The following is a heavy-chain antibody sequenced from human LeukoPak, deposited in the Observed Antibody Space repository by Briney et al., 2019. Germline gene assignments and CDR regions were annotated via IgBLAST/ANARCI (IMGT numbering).Heavy chain of an antibody. CDR3: ARVGESYDLLSGYQNSYFDL. J-gene: IGHJ2*01. Sequence: PWGSLRLSCAASGFTFSVSWMSWVRQAPGKGLEWVASIKEDGSERYYVDPVKGRFTISRDNAKTSLYLQMNSLRAEDTAVYFCARVGESYDLLSGYQNSYFDLWGRGTPVTVSS. V-gene: IGHV3-7*01. D-gene: IGHD3-3*01. CDR2: IKEDGSER. CDR1: GFTFSVSW.